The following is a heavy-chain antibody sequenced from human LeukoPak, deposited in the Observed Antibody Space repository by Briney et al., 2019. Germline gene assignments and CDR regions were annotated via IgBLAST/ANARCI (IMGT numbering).Heavy chain of an antibody. Sequence: PRGSLRLSCAASGFSFSSYEMNWARQVPGKGLEWDSSVSSSGSTIYYAGSVKGRFTISTDNAKNSLYLQINSLRAEDTAVYYCSRQTYGATAKNWFVPWCQGTLVTVSS. CDR3: SRQTYGATAKNWFVP. J-gene: IGHJ5*02. V-gene: IGHV3-48*03. D-gene: IGHD4-17*01. CDR2: VSSSGSTI. CDR1: GFSFSSYE.